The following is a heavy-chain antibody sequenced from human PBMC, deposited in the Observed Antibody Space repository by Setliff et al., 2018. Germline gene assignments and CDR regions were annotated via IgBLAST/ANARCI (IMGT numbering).Heavy chain of an antibody. Sequence: SETLSLTCDVSSYSISRGYYWGWIRQAPGKGLELIGSIYHGGNIVYNPSLESRVTISADTSKNQFSLTLTSVTAADTAVYYCTRAPPPWLQSLGGDYWGQGTLVTVSS. V-gene: IGHV4-38-2*01. CDR3: TRAPPPWLQSLGGDY. J-gene: IGHJ4*02. D-gene: IGHD5-12*01. CDR2: IYHGGNI. CDR1: SYSISRGYY.